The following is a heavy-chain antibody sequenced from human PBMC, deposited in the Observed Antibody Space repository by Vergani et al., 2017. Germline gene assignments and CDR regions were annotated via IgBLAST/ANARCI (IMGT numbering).Heavy chain of an antibody. V-gene: IGHV3-21*01. CDR1: GFTFSSYS. CDR3: ARSRGTMVRGVTDY. J-gene: IGHJ4*02. CDR2: ISSSSSYI. Sequence: EVQLVESGGGLVKPGGSLRLSCAASGFTFSSYSMNWVRQAPGKGLEWVSSISSSSSYIYYADSVKGRFTISRDNAKNSLYLQMNSLRAEDTAVYYCARSRGTMVRGVTDYWGQGTLGTVSS. D-gene: IGHD3-10*01.